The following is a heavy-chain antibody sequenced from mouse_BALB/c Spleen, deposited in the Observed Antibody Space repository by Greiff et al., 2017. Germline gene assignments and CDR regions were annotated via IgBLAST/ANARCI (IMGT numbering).Heavy chain of an antibody. Sequence: EVHLVESGGDLVKPGGSLKLSCAASGFTFSSYGMSWVRQTPDKRLEWVATISSGGSYTYYPDSVKGRFTISRDNAKNTLYLQMSSLKSEDTAMYYCARHPSDGYFAMDYWGQGTSVTVSS. CDR1: GFTFSSYG. J-gene: IGHJ4*01. CDR2: ISSGGSYT. CDR3: ARHPSDGYFAMDY. D-gene: IGHD2-3*01. V-gene: IGHV5-6*01.